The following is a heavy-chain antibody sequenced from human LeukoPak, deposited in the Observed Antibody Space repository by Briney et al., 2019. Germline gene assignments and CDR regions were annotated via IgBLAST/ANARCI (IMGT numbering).Heavy chain of an antibody. Sequence: GASVKVSCKASGYNFTSYGITWVRQAPGQGLEWMGWISAYHGNSQYAQKFQGRVTMSTDTSTSTAYMELGSLRSDDTAVYFCARDRKLYYGSDSSPRRDYWGQGTLVTVSS. CDR2: ISAYHGNS. D-gene: IGHD3-10*01. V-gene: IGHV1-18*01. CDR1: GYNFTSYG. CDR3: ARDRKLYYGSDSSPRRDY. J-gene: IGHJ4*02.